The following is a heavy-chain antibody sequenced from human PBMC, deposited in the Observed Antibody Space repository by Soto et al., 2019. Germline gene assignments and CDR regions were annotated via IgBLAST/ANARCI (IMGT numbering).Heavy chain of an antibody. V-gene: IGHV1-69*13. D-gene: IGHD3-16*01. CDR2: IIPIFGTA. CDR3: ASSYYDYVWGSYAFDI. CDR1: GGTFSSYA. Sequence: ASVKVSCKASGGTFSSYAISWVRQAPGQGLEWMGGIIPIFGTANYAQKFQGRVTITADESTSTAYMELSSLRSEDTAVYYCASSYYDYVWGSYAFDIWGQGTMVTVSS. J-gene: IGHJ3*02.